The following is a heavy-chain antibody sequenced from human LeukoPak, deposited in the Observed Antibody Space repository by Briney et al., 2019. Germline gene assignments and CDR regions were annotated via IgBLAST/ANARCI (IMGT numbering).Heavy chain of an antibody. V-gene: IGHV4-59*01. D-gene: IGHD5-24*01. CDR2: IYYSGST. CDR1: GGSISNY. CDR3: ARVDGSPLRHAFVI. J-gene: IGHJ3*02. Sequence: SETLSLTCTVSGGSISNYWSWIRQPPGKGLEWIGYIYYSGSTNYNPSLKSRVTISVDTSKNQFSLKLSSVTAADTAVYYCARVDGSPLRHAFVIWCQETIIIVSS.